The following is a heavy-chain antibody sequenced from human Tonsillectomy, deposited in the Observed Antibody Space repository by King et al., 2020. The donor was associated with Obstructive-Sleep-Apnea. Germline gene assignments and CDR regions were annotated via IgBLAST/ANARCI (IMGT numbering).Heavy chain of an antibody. D-gene: IGHD2-15*01. CDR2: ISGSGGST. Sequence: VQLVESGGGLVQPGGSLRLSCAVSGFTFSSYAMSWVRQALGKGLEWVSAISGSGGSTYYADSVKGRFTISRDNSKNTLYLQMNSLRAEDTAVYYCAKVRYCSGGSCYVGGFDYWGQGTLVTVSS. CDR1: GFTFSSYA. CDR3: AKVRYCSGGSCYVGGFDY. V-gene: IGHV3-23*04. J-gene: IGHJ4*02.